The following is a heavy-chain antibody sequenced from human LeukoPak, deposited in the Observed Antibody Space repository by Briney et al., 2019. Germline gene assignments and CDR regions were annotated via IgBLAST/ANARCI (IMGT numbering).Heavy chain of an antibody. J-gene: IGHJ4*02. CDR1: GFTFSSYE. Sequence: PGGSLRLSCAASGFTFSSYEMNWVRQAPGKGLEWVSYISSSGSTIYYADPVKGRFTISRDNAKNSLYLQMNSLRPDDTAFYYCANSRPDSYIDSWGQGTLVTVST. D-gene: IGHD1-14*01. CDR2: ISSSGSTI. CDR3: ANSRPDSYIDS. V-gene: IGHV3-48*03.